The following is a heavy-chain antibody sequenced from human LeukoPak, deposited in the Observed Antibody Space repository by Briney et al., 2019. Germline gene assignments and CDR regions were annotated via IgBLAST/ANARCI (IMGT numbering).Heavy chain of an antibody. D-gene: IGHD1-1*01. CDR2: ISSSGGTR. J-gene: IGHJ6*03. CDR3: ARGYWYSYYYYMDV. V-gene: IGHV3-11*01. Sequence: GGSLRLSCAASGFTFSDYYMSWIRQAPGKGLEWVSYISSSGGTRYYADSVKGRFTISRDNAKNSLYLQMNSLRAEDTAVYYCARGYWYSYYYYMDVWGKGTTVTVSS. CDR1: GFTFSDYY.